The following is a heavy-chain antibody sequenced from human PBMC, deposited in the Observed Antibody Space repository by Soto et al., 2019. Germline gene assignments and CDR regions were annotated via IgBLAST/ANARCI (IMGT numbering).Heavy chain of an antibody. J-gene: IGHJ3*01. CDR1: GFSLSTIGVG. CDR3: AHRLTSPYYYDGSEYPHVFEV. D-gene: IGHD3-22*01. CDR2: IYWDDDK. Sequence: QITLKESGPTLVKPAQTLTLTCTFSGFSLSTIGVGVGWIRQPPGKAPEWLALIYWDDDKRYSPSLKSRLTITKDASENRVVLRMTNMDPVDTATYYCAHRLTSPYYYDGSEYPHVFEVWGQGTMVAVSS. V-gene: IGHV2-5*02.